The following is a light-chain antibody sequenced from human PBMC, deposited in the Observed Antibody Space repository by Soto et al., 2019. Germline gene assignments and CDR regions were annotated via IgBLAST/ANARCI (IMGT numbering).Light chain of an antibody. CDR3: QSYDSSPVV. CDR2: GNT. Sequence: QAVVTQPPSVSGAPGQRVTISCTGSSSNIGAGSDVHWYQQLPGTAPKLLIYGNTNRPSGVPDRFSGSKSGTSASLAITGLQAEDEADYYCQSYDSSPVVFGGGTKGPS. V-gene: IGLV1-40*01. CDR1: SSNIGAGSD. J-gene: IGLJ2*01.